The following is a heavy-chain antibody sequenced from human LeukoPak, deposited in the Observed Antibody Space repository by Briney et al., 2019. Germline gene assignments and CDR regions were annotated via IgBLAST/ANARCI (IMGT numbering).Heavy chain of an antibody. CDR3: AKGRTTYYYDSSGYPYFDY. CDR1: GGSFSGYY. D-gene: IGHD3-22*01. J-gene: IGHJ4*02. Sequence: SETLSLTCAVYGGSFSGYYWSWIRQPPGKGLEWIGYIYYSGSTNYNPSLKSRVTISVDTSKNQFSLKLSSVTAADTAVYYCAKGRTTYYYDSSGYPYFDYWGQGTLVTVSS. V-gene: IGHV4-59*01. CDR2: IYYSGST.